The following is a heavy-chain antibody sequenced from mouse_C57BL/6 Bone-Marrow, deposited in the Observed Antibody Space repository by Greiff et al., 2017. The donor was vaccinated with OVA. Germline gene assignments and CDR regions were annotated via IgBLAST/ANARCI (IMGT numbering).Heavy chain of an antibody. V-gene: IGHV3-6*01. CDR1: GYSITSGYY. D-gene: IGHD1-1*01. CDR2: ISYDGSN. Sequence: EVHLVESGPGLVKPSQSLSLTCSVTGYSITSGYYWNWIRQFPGNKLEWMGYISYDGSNNYNPSLKNRISITRDTSKNQFFLKLNSVTTEDTATYYCARVDYYGPDYFDYWGQGTTLTVSS. CDR3: ARVDYYGPDYFDY. J-gene: IGHJ2*01.